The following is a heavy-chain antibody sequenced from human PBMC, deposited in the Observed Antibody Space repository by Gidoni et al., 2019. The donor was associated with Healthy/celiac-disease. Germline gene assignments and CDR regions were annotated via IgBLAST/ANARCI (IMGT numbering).Heavy chain of an antibody. J-gene: IGHJ4*02. CDR2: MIHILGTA. V-gene: IGHV1-69*06. CDR3: ARGIQLWLRWAFDY. CDR1: GGTLSSYA. D-gene: IGHD5-18*01. Sequence: QLQLVQSGAEVKKPGSSVTFSCKASGGTLSSYAISWVRQAPGQGLEWMGGMIHILGTATYYQKCPGRVTITADKSTSKAYMELSSLTSEDTAVYYCARGIQLWLRWAFDYWGQGTRVTVSS.